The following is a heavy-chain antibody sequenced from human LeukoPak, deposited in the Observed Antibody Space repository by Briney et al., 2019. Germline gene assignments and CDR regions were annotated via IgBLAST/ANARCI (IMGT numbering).Heavy chain of an antibody. CDR3: ARDRLYCSSTSCDRNYFDY. D-gene: IGHD2-2*01. CDR1: GSSISSGGYY. CDR2: IYYSGST. Sequence: SETLSLTCTVSGSSISSGGYYWSWIRQHPGKGLEWIGYIYYSGSTYYNPSLKSRVTISVDTSKNQFSLKLSSVTAADTAVYYCARDRLYCSSTSCDRNYFDYWGQGTLVTVSS. J-gene: IGHJ4*02. V-gene: IGHV4-31*03.